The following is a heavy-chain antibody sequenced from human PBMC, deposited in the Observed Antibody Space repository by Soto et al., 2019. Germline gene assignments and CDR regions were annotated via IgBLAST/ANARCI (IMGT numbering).Heavy chain of an antibody. CDR3: ASRAKRGYSGYGYYYYGMDV. CDR1: GFTVSSNY. J-gene: IGHJ6*02. V-gene: IGHV3-53*01. Sequence: GGSLRLSCAASGFTVSSNYMSWVRQAPGKGLEWVSVIYSGGSTYYADSVKGRFTISRDNSKNTLYLQMNSLRAEDTAVYYCASRAKRGYSGYGYYYYGMDVWGQGTTVTVSS. CDR2: IYSGGST. D-gene: IGHD5-12*01.